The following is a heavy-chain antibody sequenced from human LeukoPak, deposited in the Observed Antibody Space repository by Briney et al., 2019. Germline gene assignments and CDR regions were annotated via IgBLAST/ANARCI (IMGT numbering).Heavy chain of an antibody. Sequence: SGTLSLTCTVSRYSISSGYYWGWIRQPPGKGLEWIGNIYHSGSTYYNPSLKSRLTISVDTSKNQFYLNLTSVTAAGTAVYYCATLPLAGAVNFWGQGTLVTVSS. CDR3: ATLPLAGAVNF. CDR1: RYSISSGYY. V-gene: IGHV4-38-2*02. J-gene: IGHJ4*02. CDR2: IYHSGST. D-gene: IGHD1-26*01.